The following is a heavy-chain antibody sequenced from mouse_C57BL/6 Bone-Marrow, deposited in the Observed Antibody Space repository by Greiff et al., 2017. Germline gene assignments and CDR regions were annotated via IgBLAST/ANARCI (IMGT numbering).Heavy chain of an antibody. D-gene: IGHD2-5*01. CDR1: GYTFTSYW. CDR2: IHPNSGST. J-gene: IGHJ2*01. Sequence: QVQLKQPGAELVKPGASVKLSCKASGYTFTSYWMHWVKQRPGQGLEWIGMIHPNSGSTNYNEKFKSKATLTVDKFSSTAYMRLSSLTSEDSAVYYCARWRTYYSNYYFDYWGQGTTLTVSS. CDR3: ARWRTYYSNYYFDY. V-gene: IGHV1-64*01.